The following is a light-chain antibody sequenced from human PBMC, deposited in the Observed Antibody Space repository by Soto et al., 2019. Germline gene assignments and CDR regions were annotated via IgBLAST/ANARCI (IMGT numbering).Light chain of an antibody. CDR2: AAS. CDR3: RQLRMYPST. CDR1: QDIAIY. V-gene: IGKV1-9*01. J-gene: IGKJ4*01. Sequence: IQLTQSPSSLSASVGDRVTITCRASQDIAIYLAWYQQKPGEAPKLLIYAASTLYGGVPSRFSGSGSGTDFALTITSMQDEDFATYYCRQLRMYPSTFGGGTKVEIK.